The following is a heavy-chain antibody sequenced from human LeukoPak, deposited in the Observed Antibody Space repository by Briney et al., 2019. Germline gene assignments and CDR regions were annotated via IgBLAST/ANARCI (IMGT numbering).Heavy chain of an antibody. CDR2: MNGDGSRI. J-gene: IGHJ6*02. CDR1: GFSFTEWW. CDR3: ARENYFGLDV. V-gene: IGHV3-74*01. Sequence: GESLRLSCVASGFSFTEWWTQWVRHPPEEGRVWLSHMNGDGSRISYADSAKGRFTISRDNAKKMLYLQMNSLRDEDTAVYYCARENYFGLDVWGQGTTVTVSS.